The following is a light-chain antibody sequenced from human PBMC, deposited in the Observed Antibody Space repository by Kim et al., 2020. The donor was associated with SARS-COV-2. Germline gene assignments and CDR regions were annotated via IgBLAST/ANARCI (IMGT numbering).Light chain of an antibody. CDR1: QDISND. CDR3: QQYGNLPL. Sequence: GDRVTITCQASQDISNDLNWYQQXPGKAPKLLIYDASNLETGVPSRFSGSGSGTDFTFTISSLQPEDIATYYCQQYGNLPLFGGGTMV. CDR2: DAS. J-gene: IGKJ4*01. V-gene: IGKV1-33*01.